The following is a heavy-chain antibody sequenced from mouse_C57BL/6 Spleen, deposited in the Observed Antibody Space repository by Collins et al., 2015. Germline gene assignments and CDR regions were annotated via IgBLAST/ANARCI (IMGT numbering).Heavy chain of an antibody. CDR1: GYTFTGYW. CDR2: INPGSGDT. Sequence: QVQLQQPGTELVKPGTSVKVSCKASGYTFTGYWMHWVKQRPGQGLEWIGNINPGSGDTYYNENFKSKATLTVDKSSSTAYMQLSSLTSEDSAVYFCARSYYAFDYWGQGTTLTVSS. CDR3: ARSYYAFDY. J-gene: IGHJ2*01. D-gene: IGHD1-1*01. V-gene: IGHV1-53*01.